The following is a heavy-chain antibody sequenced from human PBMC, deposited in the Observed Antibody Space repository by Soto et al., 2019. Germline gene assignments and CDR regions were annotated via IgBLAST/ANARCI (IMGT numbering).Heavy chain of an antibody. J-gene: IGHJ4*02. CDR1: GFTFSSYW. V-gene: IGHV3-7*01. D-gene: IGHD1-26*01. CDR3: ARSQSRVGAIYFDY. CDR2: IKQDGSEK. Sequence: GGSLRLSCAASGFTFSSYWMSWVRQAPGKGLEWVATIKQDGSEKYYVDSVKGRFTISRENAKNSLYLQMNSLSAEATAVYYCARSQSRVGAIYFDYWGQGTLVTVSS.